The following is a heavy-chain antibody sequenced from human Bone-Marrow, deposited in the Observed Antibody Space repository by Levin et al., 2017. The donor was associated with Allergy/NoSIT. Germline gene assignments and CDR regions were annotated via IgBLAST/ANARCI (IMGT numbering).Heavy chain of an antibody. V-gene: IGHV2-70*11. CDR1: GFSLSTTTMS. CDR2: IDWDNDK. CDR3: ARLRDYGGDTVYFDY. J-gene: IGHJ4*02. D-gene: IGHD4-23*01. Sequence: SGPTLVKPTETLTLTCTFSGFSLSTTTMSMSWIRQPPGKALEWLARIDWDNDKYYSPSLKARLTISKDTSTNQVVLTMTNMDPVDTGTYYCARLRDYGGDTVYFDYWGQGIQVTVSS.